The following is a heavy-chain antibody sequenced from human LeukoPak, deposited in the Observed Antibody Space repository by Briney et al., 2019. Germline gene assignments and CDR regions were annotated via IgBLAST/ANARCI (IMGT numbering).Heavy chain of an antibody. Sequence: SETLSLTCTVSDGSINGYYWSWIRQPPGKGLDWIGYMYSGGTTNYSPSLKSRVTISEDMSKNQFSLKLTSVTAADTAMYYCARHSGHSSTNDAFDIWGQGTMVIVSS. CDR2: MYSGGTT. CDR3: ARHSGHSSTNDAFDI. CDR1: DGSINGYY. D-gene: IGHD6-13*01. V-gene: IGHV4-59*01. J-gene: IGHJ3*02.